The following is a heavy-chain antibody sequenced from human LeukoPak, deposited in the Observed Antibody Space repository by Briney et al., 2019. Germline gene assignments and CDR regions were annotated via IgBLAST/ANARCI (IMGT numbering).Heavy chain of an antibody. Sequence: PGGSLRLSCAVSGFTFSSYWMSWVRQAPGKGLEWVANIKQDGSEKYYVDSVKGRFTISRDNAKNSLYLQMNSLRAEDTAVYYCARVPLWFGKTIFDYWGQGTLVTVSS. D-gene: IGHD3-10*01. CDR3: ARVPLWFGKTIFDY. CDR2: IKQDGSEK. CDR1: GFTFSSYW. V-gene: IGHV3-7*03. J-gene: IGHJ4*02.